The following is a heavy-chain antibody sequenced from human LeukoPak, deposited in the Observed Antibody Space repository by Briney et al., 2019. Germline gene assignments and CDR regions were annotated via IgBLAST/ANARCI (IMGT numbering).Heavy chain of an antibody. D-gene: IGHD1-26*01. CDR2: IYHLGAT. CDR3: ARDHSSASYTYYYYYMDV. V-gene: IGHV4-4*02. J-gene: IGHJ6*03. CDR1: GGSISSSNW. Sequence: SGTLSLTCTVSGGSISSSNWWSWVRQPPGKGLECIGEIYHLGATNYNPSLKSRVTISVDKSKNQFSLKLNSVTAADTAVYYCARDHSSASYTYYYYYMDVWGKGTTVTVSS.